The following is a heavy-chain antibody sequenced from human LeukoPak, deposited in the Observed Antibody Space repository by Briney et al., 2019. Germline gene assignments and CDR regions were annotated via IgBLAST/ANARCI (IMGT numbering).Heavy chain of an antibody. Sequence: GGSLRLSCAASGFTFSSYGMTWVRQAPGKGLEWVSSISYSGVSTYYADSVKGRFTISRDNSKNTLYLQMNSLRVEDTAVYNCAKDIRGSGSYGWFDPWGQGTLVTVSS. J-gene: IGHJ5*02. D-gene: IGHD3-10*01. CDR1: GFTFSSYG. V-gene: IGHV3-23*01. CDR3: AKDIRGSGSYGWFDP. CDR2: ISYSGVST.